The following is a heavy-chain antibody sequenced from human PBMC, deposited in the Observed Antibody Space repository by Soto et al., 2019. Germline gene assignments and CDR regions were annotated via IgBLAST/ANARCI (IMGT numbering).Heavy chain of an antibody. CDR3: ARDPAFGAVDY. CDR2: INPDGSTR. J-gene: IGHJ4*02. D-gene: IGHD3-10*01. V-gene: IGHV3-7*01. CDR1: GFAFSSHW. Sequence: EVQLVESGGDLVQPGGSLRLSCAASGFAFSSHWMVWVRQAPGKGLEWVVNINPDGSTRNYLDSVRGRFTISRDNSKNSLYLLMDSLRVEDTGVYYCARDPAFGAVDYWGQGTLVTVSS.